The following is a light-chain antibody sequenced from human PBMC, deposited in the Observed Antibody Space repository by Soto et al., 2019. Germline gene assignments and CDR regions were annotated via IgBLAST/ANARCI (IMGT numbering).Light chain of an antibody. Sequence: QSVLTQPASVSGSPGQSITISCTGTSSDVGRYNYVSWYQQYPGKAPKLMIYGVSNRPSGVSNRFSGSKPGNTASLTISGLQAEDEADYYCNSYAGTSYVFGTGTKVTVL. CDR1: SSDVGRYNY. CDR3: NSYAGTSYV. CDR2: GVS. V-gene: IGLV2-14*01. J-gene: IGLJ1*01.